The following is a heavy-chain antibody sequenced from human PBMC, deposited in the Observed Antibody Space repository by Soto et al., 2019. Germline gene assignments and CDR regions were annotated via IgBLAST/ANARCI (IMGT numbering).Heavy chain of an antibody. CDR3: ARDTRDIVVVVAGVYYYYGMDV. CDR2: IIPIFGTA. J-gene: IGHJ6*02. D-gene: IGHD2-15*01. V-gene: IGHV1-69*06. Sequence: SVKVSCKASGGTFSSYAISWVRQAPGQGLEWMGGIIPIFGTANYAQKFQGRVTITADKSTSTAYMELSSLRSEDTAVYYCARDTRDIVVVVAGVYYYYGMDVWGQGATVTVSS. CDR1: GGTFSSYA.